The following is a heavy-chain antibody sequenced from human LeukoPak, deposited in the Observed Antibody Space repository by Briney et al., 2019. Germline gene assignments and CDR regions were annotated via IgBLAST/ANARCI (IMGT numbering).Heavy chain of an antibody. D-gene: IGHD3-3*01. Sequence: GGSLRLSCGASGFTFSSYAMSWVRQAPGKGLEWVSVISGSGDSTYYADSVKGRFTISRDNAKNSLYLQMNSLRAEDTAVYYCARVNRGYDFWSGYYPDWFDPWGQGTLVTVSS. CDR3: ARVNRGYDFWSGYYPDWFDP. V-gene: IGHV3-23*01. J-gene: IGHJ5*02. CDR1: GFTFSSYA. CDR2: ISGSGDST.